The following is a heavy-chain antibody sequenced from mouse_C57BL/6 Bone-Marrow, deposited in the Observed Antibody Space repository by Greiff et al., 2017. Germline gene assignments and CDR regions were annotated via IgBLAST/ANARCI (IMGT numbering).Heavy chain of an antibody. CDR1: GYTFTSYW. CDR2: IYPTSGRT. Sequence: QVQLQQPGAELVKPGASVKMSCKASGYTFTSYWITWVKQRPGQGLEWIGDIYPTSGRTNYNEKFKSKAILTVDPSANTADMQLSSLTSEDSAVLYCARSGPLGRSFDYWGQGTTLTVSS. CDR3: ARSGPLGRSFDY. J-gene: IGHJ2*01. V-gene: IGHV1-55*01. D-gene: IGHD4-1*01.